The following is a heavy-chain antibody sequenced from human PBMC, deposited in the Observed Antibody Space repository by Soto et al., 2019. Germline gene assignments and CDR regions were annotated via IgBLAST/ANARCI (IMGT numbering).Heavy chain of an antibody. Sequence: GASGKVSCKASGGTFSSYAISWVRQAPGQGLEWMGGIIPIFGTANYAQKFQGRVTITADESTSTAYMELSSLRSEDTAVYYCARVGGGEVPAAIHGYYYGMDVWGQGTTVTAS. CDR3: ARVGGGEVPAAIHGYYYGMDV. CDR1: GGTFSSYA. D-gene: IGHD2-2*02. V-gene: IGHV1-69*13. J-gene: IGHJ6*02. CDR2: IIPIFGTA.